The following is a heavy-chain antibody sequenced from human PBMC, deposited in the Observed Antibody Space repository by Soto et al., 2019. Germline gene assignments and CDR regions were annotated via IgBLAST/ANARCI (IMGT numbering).Heavy chain of an antibody. CDR1: GYTFSDFG. CDR3: ARAYCRGGSGYGVDY. D-gene: IGHD2-15*01. V-gene: IGHV1-18*01. J-gene: IGHJ4*02. Sequence: VQLVQSGAEVKEPGASVKVSCKASGYTFSDFGISWVRQAPGQGLEWMAWISPYNGDTKYTQKFQGRVTMTPDTSTGTAYMGVRGLRSDDTAVYYCARAYCRGGSGYGVDYWGQGTLVTVSS. CDR2: ISPYNGDT.